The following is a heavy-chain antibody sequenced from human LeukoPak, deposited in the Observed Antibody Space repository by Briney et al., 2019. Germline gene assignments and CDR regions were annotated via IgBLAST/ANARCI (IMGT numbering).Heavy chain of an antibody. CDR3: AKPRDSIVGTTTPTRLATLDI. D-gene: IGHD1-26*01. J-gene: IGHJ3*02. V-gene: IGHV3-23*01. CDR1: GFTVSRNA. Sequence: GGSLRLSCAASGFTVSRNAMSWVRQAPGKGLEWVSAISTGGGSTYYADSVKGRFTISRDNPNNTLYLQMNNLRAEDTAVYYCAKPRDSIVGTTTPTRLATLDIWGQGTMVTVSS. CDR2: ISTGGGST.